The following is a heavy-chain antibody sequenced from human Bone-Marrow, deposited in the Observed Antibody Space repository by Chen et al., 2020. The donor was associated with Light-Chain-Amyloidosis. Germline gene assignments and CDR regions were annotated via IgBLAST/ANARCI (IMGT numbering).Heavy chain of an antibody. Sequence: EVQLEQSGPEVKKPGESLKISCKGSGYTFPNYWIGWVRQMPGKGLECMGVIYPDDSDARYIPSFEGTVTISANMSIPTAYLQWRSLKASDTAMYYCARRRDGYNFDYWGQGTLVTVSS. CDR3: ARRRDGYNFDY. CDR2: IYPDDSDA. J-gene: IGHJ4*02. V-gene: IGHV5-51*01. D-gene: IGHD5-12*01. CDR1: GYTFPNYW.